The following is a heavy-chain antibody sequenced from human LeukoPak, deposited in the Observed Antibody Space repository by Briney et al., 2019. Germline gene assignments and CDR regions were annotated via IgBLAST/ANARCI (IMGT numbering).Heavy chain of an antibody. D-gene: IGHD2-2*01. CDR3: ARRYCSSTSCYVSGYYYYMDV. Sequence: GGSLRLSCAASGFTFSTYWMSWVRQAPGKGLEWVAVISYDGSNKYYADSVKGRFTISRDNSKNTLYLQMNSLRAEDTAVYYCARRYCSSTSCYVSGYYYYMDVWGKGTTVTVSS. CDR1: GFTFSTYW. V-gene: IGHV3-30-3*01. J-gene: IGHJ6*03. CDR2: ISYDGSNK.